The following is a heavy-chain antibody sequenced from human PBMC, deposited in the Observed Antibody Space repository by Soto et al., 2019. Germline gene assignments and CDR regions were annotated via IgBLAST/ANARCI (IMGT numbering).Heavy chain of an antibody. CDR3: TTDNAWKRNFDY. CDR1: GFTFSNAW. J-gene: IGHJ4*02. CDR2: IKSKTDGGTT. V-gene: IGHV3-15*01. Sequence: EVQLVESGGGLVKPGGSLRLSCAASGFTFSNAWMSWVRQAPGKGLEWVGRIKSKTDGGTTDYAAPVKGRFTISRDDSKNTLYLQMNSLKTEDTAVYYCTTDNAWKRNFDYWGQGTLVTVSS. D-gene: IGHD1-1*01.